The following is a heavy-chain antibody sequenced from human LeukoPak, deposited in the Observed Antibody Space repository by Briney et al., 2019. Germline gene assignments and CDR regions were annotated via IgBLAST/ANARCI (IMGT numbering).Heavy chain of an antibody. CDR2: IYYSGST. Sequence: SETLSLTCTVSGGSISSSSYYWGWIRQPPGKGLEWIGSIYYSGSTYYNPSLKSRVTISVDTSKNQFSLKLSSVTAADTAVYYCARHSRRSSGWYRNFDYWGQGTLVTVSS. CDR3: ARHSRRSSGWYRNFDY. J-gene: IGHJ4*02. D-gene: IGHD6-19*01. CDR1: GGSISSSSYY. V-gene: IGHV4-39*01.